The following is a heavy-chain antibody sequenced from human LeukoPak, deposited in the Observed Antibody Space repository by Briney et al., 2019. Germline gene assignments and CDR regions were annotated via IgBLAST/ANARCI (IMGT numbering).Heavy chain of an antibody. CDR3: ARGDFSFIPDS. Sequence: PGGSLRLSCAASGFTFSTSAMSWVRQAPGKGLEWVPSTTGSGGSTYYADSVKGRFTISRDNPTNTLSLQMSSLRGEDTAVYFCARGDFSFIPDSWGQGTLVTVSS. V-gene: IGHV3-23*01. J-gene: IGHJ5*02. CDR2: TTGSGGST. D-gene: IGHD2-21*01. CDR1: GFTFSTSA.